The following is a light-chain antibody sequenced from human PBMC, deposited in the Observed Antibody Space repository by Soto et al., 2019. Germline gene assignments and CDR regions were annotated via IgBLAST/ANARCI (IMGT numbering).Light chain of an antibody. Sequence: EIVLTQSPGTLSLSPGERATLSCRASQSVSNNYLAWYHQKPGQAPMLLIYGASNRATGIPDRFSGSGSGTEFTLTISSLQPDDFATYYCQQYNSYSQTFGQGTKVDI. CDR1: QSVSNNY. J-gene: IGKJ1*01. V-gene: IGKV3-20*01. CDR3: QQYNSYSQT. CDR2: GAS.